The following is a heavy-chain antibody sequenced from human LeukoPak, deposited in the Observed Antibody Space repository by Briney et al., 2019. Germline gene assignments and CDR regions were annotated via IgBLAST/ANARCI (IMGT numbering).Heavy chain of an antibody. J-gene: IGHJ4*02. CDR2: ISGSGGDT. Sequence: PGGSLRLSCAASGFTFSNFLMTWVRQAPGKGPEWVSAISGSGGDTYYADSVKGRFTTSRDNSKNTLYLQMNSLRAEDTAVYYCAKKGATTGDFDYWGQGTLVTVSS. CDR3: AKKGATTGDFDY. V-gene: IGHV3-23*01. D-gene: IGHD1-26*01. CDR1: GFTFSNFL.